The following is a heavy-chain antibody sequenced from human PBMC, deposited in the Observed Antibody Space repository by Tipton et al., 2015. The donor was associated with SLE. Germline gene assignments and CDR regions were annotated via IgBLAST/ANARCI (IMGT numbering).Heavy chain of an antibody. CDR2: IHHSGTT. CDR3: ASTYIAARPGFFDF. Sequence: TLSLTCAVYGGSLGGYYWSWIRQSPGKGLEWIGEIHHSGTTNYNPSLKSRVTISVDTSKNQFSLNLTSVTAADTAVYYCASTYIAARPGFFDFWGQGALVTVS. CDR1: GGSLGGYY. V-gene: IGHV4-34*01. D-gene: IGHD6-6*01. J-gene: IGHJ4*02.